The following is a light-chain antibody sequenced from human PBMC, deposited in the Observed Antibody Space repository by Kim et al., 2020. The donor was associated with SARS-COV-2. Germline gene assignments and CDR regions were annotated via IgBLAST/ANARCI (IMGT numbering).Light chain of an antibody. V-gene: IGKV1-16*02. CDR3: QQYHSYPLT. CDR2: AAS. J-gene: IGKJ4*01. Sequence: DIQMTQSPSSLSASVGDRVTITCRASQGISEDLAWYQQKPGKAPKSLIYAASNLQSGVSSKFSGSGSGRDFILTISSLQPEDSATYYCQQYHSYPLTFGGGTKVDIQ. CDR1: QGISED.